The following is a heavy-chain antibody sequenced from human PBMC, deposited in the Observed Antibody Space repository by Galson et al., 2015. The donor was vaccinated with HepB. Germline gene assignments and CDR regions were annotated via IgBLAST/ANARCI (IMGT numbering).Heavy chain of an antibody. CDR1: GFTFSDYY. V-gene: IGHV3-11*01. CDR3: ARDQGVGPQYYYYYGMDV. CDR2: ISSSGSTT. J-gene: IGHJ6*02. D-gene: IGHD1-26*01. Sequence: SLRLSCAASGFTFSDYYMSWIRQAPGKGLEWVSYISSSGSTTYYADSVKGRFTISRDNSKNTLYLQMNSLRAEDTAVYYCARDQGVGPQYYYYYGMDVWGQGTTVTVSS.